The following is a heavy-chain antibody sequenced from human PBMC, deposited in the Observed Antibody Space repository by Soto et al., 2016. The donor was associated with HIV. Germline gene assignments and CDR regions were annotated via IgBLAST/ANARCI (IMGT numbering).Heavy chain of an antibody. D-gene: IGHD3-10*01. Sequence: QVQLQESGPGLVRPSETLSLTCTVSGGSIRGFYWSWIRQTAGKGLEWIGRTHTSGSTNSNPSLKSRVTISLDKSKSQFFLRLSSVTAADTAVYYCARDPSSYSDSESAYYYMDVWGTGTTVTVSS. CDR2: THTSGST. V-gene: IGHV4-4*07. CDR3: ARDPSSYSDSESAYYYMDV. CDR1: GGSIRGFY. J-gene: IGHJ6*03.